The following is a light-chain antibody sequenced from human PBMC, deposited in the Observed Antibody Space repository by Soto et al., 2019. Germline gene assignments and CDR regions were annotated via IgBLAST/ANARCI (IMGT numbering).Light chain of an antibody. V-gene: IGKV3-11*01. CDR1: ENINTY. CDR2: DAS. J-gene: IGKJ4*01. CDR3: QHRNNWPLT. Sequence: IVLTQSTATLSVSPGETATLSCRASENINTYLAWYQQKPGQAPKLLIYDASNRATGIPARFSASGSGTDFTLTISSLEPEDFAVYYCQHRNNWPLTFGGGPRWRSN.